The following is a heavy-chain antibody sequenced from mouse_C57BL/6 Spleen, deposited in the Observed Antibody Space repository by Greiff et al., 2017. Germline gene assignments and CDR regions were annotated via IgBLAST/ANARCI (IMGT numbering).Heavy chain of an antibody. CDR1: GYTFTDYN. J-gene: IGHJ3*01. CDR3: TRAPYYDGSPWFAY. V-gene: IGHV1-22*01. CDR2: INPNNGGT. D-gene: IGHD1-1*01. Sequence: EVQLQESEPELVKPGASVKMSCKASGYTFTDYNMHWVKQSHGKSLEWIGNINPNNGGTNYNQKFKGKATLTVNKYSSTAYMVLSSMTSEASAVYYCTRAPYYDGSPWFAYWGQGTLVTVSA.